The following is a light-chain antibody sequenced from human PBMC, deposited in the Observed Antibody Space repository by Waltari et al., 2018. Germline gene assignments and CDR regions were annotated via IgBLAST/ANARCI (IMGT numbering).Light chain of an antibody. CDR1: SSNIGNNY. CDR2: NKN. CDR3: GVWDSSLNSLV. Sequence: QSVLTQPASVSAAPGQKVTISCSGRSSNIGNNYVSWYQHVPGTAPKALIYNKNNRPSGIPDRFPGSKSGTSATLGITGLQTGDDADYYCGVWDSSLNSLVFGGGTKVTVL. J-gene: IGLJ2*01. V-gene: IGLV1-51*01.